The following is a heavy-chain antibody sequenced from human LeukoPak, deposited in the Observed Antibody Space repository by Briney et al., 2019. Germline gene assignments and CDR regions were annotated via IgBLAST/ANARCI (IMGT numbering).Heavy chain of an antibody. CDR1: GFTFRTNP. CDR2: ISGSGGST. J-gene: IGHJ6*02. CDR3: AKDATLSMDV. D-gene: IGHD2/OR15-2a*01. V-gene: IGHV3-23*01. Sequence: GGPLSSSGAAPGFTFRTNPRGGVRQAPGRGRGGVSAISGSGGSTYYADYVKGRFTISRDNSKNTLYLQMNSLRAEDTAVYYCAKDATLSMDVWGQGTTVTVSS.